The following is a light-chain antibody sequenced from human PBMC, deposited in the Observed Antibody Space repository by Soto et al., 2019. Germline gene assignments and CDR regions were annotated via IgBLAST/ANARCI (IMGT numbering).Light chain of an antibody. J-gene: IGKJ3*01. CDR3: QQRSNWFT. CDR1: QSVSSY. V-gene: IGKV3-11*01. Sequence: EIVLTQSPATLSLSPGERATLSCRASQSVSSYLAWYQQKPGQAPRLLIYDASNRATGIPARFSGSGSGTDCTLTISSLEPEDFAVYCCQQRSNWFTFGPGTKVDIK. CDR2: DAS.